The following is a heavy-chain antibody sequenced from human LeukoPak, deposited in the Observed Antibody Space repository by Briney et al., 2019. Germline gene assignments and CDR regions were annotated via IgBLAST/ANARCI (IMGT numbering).Heavy chain of an antibody. Sequence: SETLSLTCTVSGYSISSGYYWGWIRQPPGKGLEWIGSIYHSGRTFYNPSLKSRVTISVDTSKNQFSLKLSSVTAADTAVYYCARHIAVAGPNYWGQGTLVTVSS. CDR2: IYHSGRT. CDR1: GYSISSGYY. J-gene: IGHJ4*02. CDR3: ARHIAVAGPNY. V-gene: IGHV4-38-2*02. D-gene: IGHD6-19*01.